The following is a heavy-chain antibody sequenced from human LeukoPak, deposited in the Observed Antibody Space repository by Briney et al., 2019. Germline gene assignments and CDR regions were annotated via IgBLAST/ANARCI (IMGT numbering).Heavy chain of an antibody. CDR1: GYTFNSSY. J-gene: IGHJ4*02. CDR3: ARPTEVGATSFDY. V-gene: IGHV1-46*02. Sequence: ASVKVSCKASGYTFNSSYMHWVRQAPGQGLEWMGIINPSDDSTRYAQKFQGRVTMTKDTSTNTVYMHLSSLSSDDTAVYYCARPTEVGATSFDYWGQGTLVTVSS. CDR2: INPSDDST. D-gene: IGHD1-26*01.